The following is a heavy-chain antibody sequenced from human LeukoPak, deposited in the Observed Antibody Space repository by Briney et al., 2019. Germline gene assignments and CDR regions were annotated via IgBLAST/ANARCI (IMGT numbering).Heavy chain of an antibody. J-gene: IGHJ4*02. CDR3: ARDPSGYSSSWYYFDY. D-gene: IGHD6-13*01. Sequence: SQTLSLTCAISGDSFSSNSAAWTWIRQSPSRGLEWLGRTYYRSKWYNDYAVSVKSRITINPDTSKNQFSLQLNSVTPEDTAVYYCARDPSGYSSSWYYFDYWGRGTLVTVSS. V-gene: IGHV6-1*01. CDR1: GDSFSSNSAA. CDR2: TYYRSKWYN.